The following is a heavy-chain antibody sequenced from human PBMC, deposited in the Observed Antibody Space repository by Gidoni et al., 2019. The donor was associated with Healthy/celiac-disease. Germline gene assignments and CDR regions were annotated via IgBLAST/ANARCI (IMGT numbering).Heavy chain of an antibody. Sequence: QVQLVESGGGVVQPGRSLRLSCAASGFTFSSYGMHWVRQAPGKGLEWVAVIWYDGSNKYYADSVKGRFTISRDNSKNTLYLQMNSLRAEDTAVYYCARGLARGGSYFGYWGQGTLVTVSS. CDR2: IWYDGSNK. CDR3: ARGLARGGSYFGY. V-gene: IGHV3-33*01. CDR1: GFTFSSYG. D-gene: IGHD3-16*01. J-gene: IGHJ4*02.